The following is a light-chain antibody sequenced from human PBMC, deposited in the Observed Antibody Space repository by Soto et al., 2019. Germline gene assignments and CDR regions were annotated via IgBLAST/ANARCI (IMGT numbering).Light chain of an antibody. J-gene: IGKJ1*01. V-gene: IGKV1-5*01. CDR3: QQYNSYSPWT. CDR1: QSISSW. CDR2: DVS. Sequence: DIQMTQSPSTLSVSVGDRVTITCRASQSISSWLAWYQQKPGKAPNLLIYDVSNLESGVPSRFSGSGSGTEFTLTISSLQADDFATYYCQQYNSYSPWTFGQGTKVEIK.